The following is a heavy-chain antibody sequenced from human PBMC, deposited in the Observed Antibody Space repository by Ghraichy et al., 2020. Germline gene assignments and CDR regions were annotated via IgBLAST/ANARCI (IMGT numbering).Heavy chain of an antibody. J-gene: IGHJ6*02. CDR1: GFTFSNAW. CDR2: IKSKTDGGTT. V-gene: IGHV3-15*01. D-gene: IGHD2-15*01. CDR3: TSTNLGYCSCGSCYSGPGPYGMDD. Sequence: GGSLRLSCAASGFTFSNAWVSWVRQAPGKGLEWVGRIKSKTDGGTTDYAAPVKGRFTISRDDSKNTLYLQMNSMKIEDTAVYYCTSTNLGYCSCGSCYSGPGPYGMDDWGQGTTVTVSS.